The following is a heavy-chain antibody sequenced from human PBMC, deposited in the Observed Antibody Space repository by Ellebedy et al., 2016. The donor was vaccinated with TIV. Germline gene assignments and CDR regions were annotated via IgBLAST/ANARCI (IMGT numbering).Heavy chain of an antibody. Sequence: AASVKVSCKASGDTFTGYYMHWVRQAPGQGLEWMGWINPNNGDTNYAQKFQGRVTMTRDTSINTAYMELSRLRSDDTAVYFCARANFYASGSFFFDYWGQGTLVTVSS. V-gene: IGHV1-2*02. CDR1: GDTFTGYY. CDR2: INPNNGDT. D-gene: IGHD3-10*01. J-gene: IGHJ4*02. CDR3: ARANFYASGSFFFDY.